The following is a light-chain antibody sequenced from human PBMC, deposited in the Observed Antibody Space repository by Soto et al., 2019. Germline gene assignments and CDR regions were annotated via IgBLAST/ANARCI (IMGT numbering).Light chain of an antibody. CDR2: AAS. CDR1: QGISNF. CDR3: QKYSSAPFT. J-gene: IGKJ3*01. Sequence: DIQMTQSPSSLSASVGDRVTITCRASQGISNFLVWYQQKPGKVPKVLIYAASTLQSGVPSRLSGSGSGTDITLTISSLQPEDVATYYCQKYSSAPFTFGPGTKVDIK. V-gene: IGKV1-27*01.